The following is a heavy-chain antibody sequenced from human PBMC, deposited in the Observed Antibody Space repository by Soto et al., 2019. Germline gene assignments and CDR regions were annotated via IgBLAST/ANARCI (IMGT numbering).Heavy chain of an antibody. CDR3: AHSGYFAWLVWFHY. Sequence: SGTRSLTCALPGGALTSGGYSSSWLRQPPGKCLEWIVYISHSGSTYYNPSLKSRVTISVDGSKNHFSLELSSVTAPDPAVYYCAHSGYFAWLVWFHYWAQAPLGTVAS. D-gene: IGHD3-9*01. V-gene: IGHV4-30-2*01. CDR2: ISHSGST. CDR1: GGALTSGGYS. J-gene: IGHJ4*02.